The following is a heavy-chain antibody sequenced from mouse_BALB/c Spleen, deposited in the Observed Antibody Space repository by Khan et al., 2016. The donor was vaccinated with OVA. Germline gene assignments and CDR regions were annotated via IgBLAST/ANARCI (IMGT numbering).Heavy chain of an antibody. J-gene: IGHJ3*01. CDR3: ARSTYRYAFAY. CDR1: GDSITSGY. Sequence: VQLKESGPSLVKPSQTLSLTCSVTGDSITSGYWSWIRKSPGNKLEYMGYMIYSGNTYYNPSLISRISITRHTYKKQYYLQLNYVTTENTATYYCARSTYRYAFAYWGQGTLVTVSA. CDR2: MIYSGNT. V-gene: IGHV3-8*02. D-gene: IGHD2-14*01.